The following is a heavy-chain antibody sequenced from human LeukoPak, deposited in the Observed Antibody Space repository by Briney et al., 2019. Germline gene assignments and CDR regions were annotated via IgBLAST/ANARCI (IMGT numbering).Heavy chain of an antibody. CDR2: IYYSGST. J-gene: IGHJ4*02. CDR3: ARSPRDYYDSSGYFPDSDHFDY. D-gene: IGHD3-22*01. Sequence: SETLSLTCTVSSGSISSSSYYWGWIRQPPGKGLEWIGKIYYSGSTYYNSSLKSRVTISVDTSKNQFSLKLSSVTAADTAVYYCARSPRDYYDSSGYFPDSDHFDYWGQGTLVTVSS. CDR1: SGSISSSSYY. V-gene: IGHV4-39*07.